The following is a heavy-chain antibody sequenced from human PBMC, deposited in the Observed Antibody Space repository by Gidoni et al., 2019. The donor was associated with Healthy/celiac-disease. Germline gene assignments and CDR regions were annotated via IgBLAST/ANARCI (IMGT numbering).Heavy chain of an antibody. CDR2: ISSNGGST. Sequence: EVQLVESGGGLVQPGGSLRRSCSASGFTFSSYAMHWVRQAPGKGLEYVSSISSNGGSTYYADSVKGRFTISRDNSKNTLYLQMSSLRAEDTAVYYCVKEFGAAAGIWYFDYWGQGTLVTVSS. D-gene: IGHD6-13*01. V-gene: IGHV3-64D*06. CDR1: GFTFSSYA. J-gene: IGHJ4*02. CDR3: VKEFGAAAGIWYFDY.